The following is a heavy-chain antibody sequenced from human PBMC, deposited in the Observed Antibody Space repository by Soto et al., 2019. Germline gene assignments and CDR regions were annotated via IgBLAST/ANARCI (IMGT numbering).Heavy chain of an antibody. D-gene: IGHD6-13*01. J-gene: IGHJ1*01. CDR2: ISGYNGNT. CDR3: ARGGSTWSAEYYQH. CDR1: GYIFTNYG. Sequence: QVRLVQSGAEVKKPGASVKVSCKASGYIFTNYGISWVRQAPGKGPEWMGWISGYNGNTKYAQTAQGRVTMTTDTTASAAYMEVRSLRSDDTAVYYCARGGSTWSAEYYQHWGKGTLVVVSS. V-gene: IGHV1-18*01.